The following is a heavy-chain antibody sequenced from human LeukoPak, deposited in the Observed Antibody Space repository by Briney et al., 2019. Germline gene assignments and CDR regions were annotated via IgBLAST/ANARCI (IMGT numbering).Heavy chain of an antibody. D-gene: IGHD3-10*01. CDR3: ASGNTMVRGVITFDY. CDR2: ISAYNGNT. Sequence: ASVNVSCKASGYTFTSYGISWVRQAPGQGLEWMGWISAYNGNTNYAQKLQGRVTMTTDTSTSTAYMELRSLRSDDTAVYYCASGNTMVRGVITFDYWGQGTLVTVSS. J-gene: IGHJ4*02. CDR1: GYTFTSYG. V-gene: IGHV1-18*01.